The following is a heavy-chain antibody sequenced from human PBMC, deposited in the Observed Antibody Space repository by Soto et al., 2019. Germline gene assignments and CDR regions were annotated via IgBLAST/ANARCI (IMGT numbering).Heavy chain of an antibody. CDR2: FDWDEDK. J-gene: IGHJ4*02. CDR1: GFSLSTSGMC. D-gene: IGHD2-2*01. Sequence: SGPTLVNPTQTLTLTCTFSGFSLSTSGMCVSWIRQPPGKALEWLALFDWDEDKYYSTSLKTRLTISKDTFQNQVVLTMTNMDPVDTATYFCARSRIPHPYFAFWGQGILVTVSS. CDR3: ARSRIPHPYFAF. V-gene: IGHV2-70*01.